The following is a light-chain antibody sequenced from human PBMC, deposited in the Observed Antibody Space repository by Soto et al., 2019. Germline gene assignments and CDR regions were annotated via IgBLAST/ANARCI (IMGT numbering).Light chain of an antibody. CDR2: AAS. J-gene: IGKJ4*01. Sequence: DIQMTQSPSSLSASVGDRITITCRASQTIRRYLNWYQQKPGKAPKLLIYAASSLQSGVPSRFSGSGSGTDFTLTISSLQPEDFATYTGQQSYSTPLNFGGGTTVQIK. CDR3: QQSYSTPLN. CDR1: QTIRRY. V-gene: IGKV1-39*01.